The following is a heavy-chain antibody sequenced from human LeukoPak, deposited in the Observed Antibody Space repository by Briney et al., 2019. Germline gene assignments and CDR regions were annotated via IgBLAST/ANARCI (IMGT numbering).Heavy chain of an antibody. CDR1: GGSFSGYY. D-gene: IGHD6-13*01. CDR3: ARAAAAGTLAKPYYYYYGMDV. CDR2: INHSGST. V-gene: IGHV4-34*01. J-gene: IGHJ6*02. Sequence: PSETLSLTCAVYGGSFSGYYWSWIRQPPGKGLEWIGEINHSGSTNYNPSLKSRVTISVDTSKNQFSLKLSSVTAADTAVYYCARAAAAGTLAKPYYYYYGMDVWGQGTTVTVSS.